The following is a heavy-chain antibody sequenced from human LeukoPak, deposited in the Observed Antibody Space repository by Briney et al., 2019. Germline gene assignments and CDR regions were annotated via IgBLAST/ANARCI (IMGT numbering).Heavy chain of an antibody. V-gene: IGHV4-34*01. CDR2: INHSGST. D-gene: IGHD6-13*01. J-gene: IGHJ5*02. CDR3: ARESLAAAGIYWFDP. CDR1: GGSFSGYY. Sequence: SETLSLTCAVYGGSFSGYYWSWIRQPPGKGLEWIGEINHSGSTNYNPSLKSRVTISVDTSKNQFSLKLSSVTAADTAVYYCARESLAAAGIYWFDPWGQETLVTVSS.